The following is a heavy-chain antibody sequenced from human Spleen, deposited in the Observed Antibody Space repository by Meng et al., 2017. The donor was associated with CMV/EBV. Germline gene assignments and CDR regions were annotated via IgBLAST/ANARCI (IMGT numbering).Heavy chain of an antibody. CDR2: IAYDGSNK. Sequence: GESLKISCSGSGFTFSSHAMHWVRQAPGKGLEWVALIAYDGSNKYYGDSVKGRFTISRDNSKNTLYLQMNSLRPEDTAVYYCASGRRDSYGSGSQNYGMDVWGQGTTVTVSS. CDR1: GFTFSSHA. J-gene: IGHJ6*02. CDR3: ASGRRDSYGSGSQNYGMDV. D-gene: IGHD3-10*01. V-gene: IGHV3-30*04.